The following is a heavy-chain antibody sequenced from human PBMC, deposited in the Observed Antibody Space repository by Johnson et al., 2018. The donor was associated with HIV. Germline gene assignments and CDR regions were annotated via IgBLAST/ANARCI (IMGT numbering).Heavy chain of an antibody. CDR1: GFTVSSNY. V-gene: IGHV3-66*02. CDR3: AREPGIAVAGTDAFDI. CDR2: IYSGGST. J-gene: IGHJ3*02. D-gene: IGHD6-19*01. Sequence: VQLVESGGGLVQPGGSLRLSCAASGFTVSSNYMSWVRQAPGKGLEWVSVIYSGGSTYYADSVKGRFTISRDNSKNTLYLQMNSLSAEDTAVYYCAREPGIAVAGTDAFDIWGQGTIVTVSS.